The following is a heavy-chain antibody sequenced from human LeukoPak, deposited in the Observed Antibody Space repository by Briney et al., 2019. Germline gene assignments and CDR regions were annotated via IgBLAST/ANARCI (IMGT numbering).Heavy chain of an antibody. D-gene: IGHD5-24*01. V-gene: IGHV4-61*05. Sequence: SETLSLTCTVSGGSISSSSYYWGWIRQPPGKGLEWIGRIYTSGSTNYNPSLKSRVTISVDTSKNQFSLKLSSVTAADTAVYYCARPGRWLQSPFDYWGQGTLVTVSS. J-gene: IGHJ4*02. CDR3: ARPGRWLQSPFDY. CDR1: GGSISSSSYY. CDR2: IYTSGST.